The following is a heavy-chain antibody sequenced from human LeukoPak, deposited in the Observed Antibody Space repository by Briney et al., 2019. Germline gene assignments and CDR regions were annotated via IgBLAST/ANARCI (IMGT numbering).Heavy chain of an antibody. CDR1: GFTFSSYA. Sequence: PGGSLRLSCAASGFTFSSYAMSWVRQAPGKGLEWVSSTSSSSSYIYYADSVKGRFTISRDNAKNSLYLQMNSLRAEDTAVYYCARGQIGYGYIPNDAFDIWGQGTMVTVSS. CDR3: ARGQIGYGYIPNDAFDI. V-gene: IGHV3-21*01. J-gene: IGHJ3*02. D-gene: IGHD5-24*01. CDR2: TSSSSSYI.